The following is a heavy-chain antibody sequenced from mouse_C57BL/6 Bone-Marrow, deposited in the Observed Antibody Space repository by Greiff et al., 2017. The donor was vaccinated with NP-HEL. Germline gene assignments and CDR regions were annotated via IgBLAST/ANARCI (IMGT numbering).Heavy chain of an antibody. CDR1: GFTFSSYA. D-gene: IGHD4-1*01. CDR2: ISDGGSYT. J-gene: IGHJ2*01. V-gene: IGHV5-4*03. Sequence: EVKLMESGGGLVKPGGSLKLSCAASGFTFSSYAMSWVRQTPEKRLEWVATISDGGSYTYYPDNVKGRFTISRDNAKNNLYLQMSHLKSEDTAMYYCAGTGAFDYWGQGTTLTVSS. CDR3: AGTGAFDY.